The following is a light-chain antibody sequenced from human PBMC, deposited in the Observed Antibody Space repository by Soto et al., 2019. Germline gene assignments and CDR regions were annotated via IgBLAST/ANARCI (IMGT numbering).Light chain of an antibody. J-gene: IGKJ2*01. CDR2: GAS. CDR3: QQYNNWPPYP. Sequence: EIVMTQSPATLSVSPGERATLSCRASQSVSSNLAWYQQKPAQAPRLLIYGASTRATGIPARFSGSGSGTEFTLTISSLQSEDFAVYYCQQYNNWPPYPFGQGAKLEI. CDR1: QSVSSN. V-gene: IGKV3-15*01.